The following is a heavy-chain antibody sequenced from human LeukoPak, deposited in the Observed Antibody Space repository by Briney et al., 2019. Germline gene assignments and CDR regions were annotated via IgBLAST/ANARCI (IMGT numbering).Heavy chain of an antibody. CDR2: ISSSSYTK. CDR1: GFTFSSYW. CDR3: ARRAASAGTPYYDYYYMDV. J-gene: IGHJ6*03. D-gene: IGHD6-13*01. V-gene: IGHV3-48*01. Sequence: PGGSLRLSCAASGFTFSSYWMSWVRQAPGKGLEWVSYISSSSYTKYYADSVKGRFTISRDNAKNSLYLQMNSLRAEDPAMYYCARRAASAGTPYYDYYYMDVWGKGTTVTVSS.